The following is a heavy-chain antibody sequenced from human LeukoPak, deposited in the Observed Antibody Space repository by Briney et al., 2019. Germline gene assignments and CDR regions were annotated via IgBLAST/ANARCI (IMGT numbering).Heavy chain of an antibody. V-gene: IGHV4-4*02. CDR1: GGSISSSNW. CDR3: ARVSVAGTGGYYYYYGMDV. J-gene: IGHJ6*04. Sequence: SGTLSLTCAVSGGSISSSNWWSWVRQPPGKGLEWIGEIYHSGSTNYNPSLKSRATISVDKSKNQFSLKLSSVTAADTAVYYCARVSVAGTGGYYYYYGMDVWGKGTTVTVSS. CDR2: IYHSGST. D-gene: IGHD6-19*01.